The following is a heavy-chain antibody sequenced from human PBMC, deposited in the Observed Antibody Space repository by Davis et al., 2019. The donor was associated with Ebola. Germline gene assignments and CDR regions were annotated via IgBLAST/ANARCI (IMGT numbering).Heavy chain of an antibody. Sequence: SVKVSCKASGGTFSSYAISWVRQAPGQGLEWMGGIIPIFGTANYAQKFQGRVTMTEDTSTDTAYMELSSLRSEDTAVYYCATSHPTVTPGHYYYYYGMDVWGQGTTVTVSS. CDR3: ATSHPTVTPGHYYYYYGMDV. V-gene: IGHV1-69*06. CDR2: IIPIFGTA. D-gene: IGHD4-17*01. CDR1: GGTFSSYA. J-gene: IGHJ6*02.